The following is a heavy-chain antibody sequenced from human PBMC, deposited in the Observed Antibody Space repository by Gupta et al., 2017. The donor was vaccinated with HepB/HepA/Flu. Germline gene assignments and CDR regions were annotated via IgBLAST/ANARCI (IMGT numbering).Heavy chain of an antibody. D-gene: IGHD6-13*01. CDR3: ASIAAAGYYYMDV. Sequence: QLQLVQSGAEVKRPGSSVKVSCKASGGTFSRLAISWVRQAPGQGLEWMGGIIPIFGTTKYIEKFQGRVTITADESTSTAYMELKGLRSEDTAVYYCASIAAAGYYYMDVWGNGTSVTLSS. J-gene: IGHJ6*03. V-gene: IGHV1-69*01. CDR2: IIPIFGTT. CDR1: GGTFSRLA.